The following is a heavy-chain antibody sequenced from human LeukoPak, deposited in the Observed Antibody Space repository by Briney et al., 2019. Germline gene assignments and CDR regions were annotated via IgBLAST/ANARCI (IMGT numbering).Heavy chain of an antibody. J-gene: IGHJ4*02. CDR1: GGSISSHY. CDR3: ARGTGFYDSSGHYYWGYFDY. Sequence: WETLSLTCTVSGGSISSHYWSWFRQTPGEQPEWIAIIYYSGTTNYNPSLKGRVTISIDSSKNQFSLKLSSVTAADTAIYYCARGTGFYDSSGHYYWGYFDYWGQGTLVPVSS. D-gene: IGHD3-22*01. V-gene: IGHV4-59*11. CDR2: IYYSGTT.